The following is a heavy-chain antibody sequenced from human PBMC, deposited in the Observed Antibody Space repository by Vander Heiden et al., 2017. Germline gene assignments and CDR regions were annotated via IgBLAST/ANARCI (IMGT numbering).Heavy chain of an antibody. CDR3: ATSPGYSTRWFDY. CDR1: GFTFTSYS. V-gene: IGHV3-21*01. J-gene: IGHJ4*02. D-gene: IGHD6-13*01. Sequence: EVQLVESGGGLVKTGGSLRPSCAASGFTFTSYSMNWVRQAPGKGPEWVSYISISSSYIYYTDSVKGRFHISRDNAKNSLFLEMNSLRAEDTAVYYCATSPGYSTRWFDYWGQGTLVTVSS. CDR2: ISISSSYI.